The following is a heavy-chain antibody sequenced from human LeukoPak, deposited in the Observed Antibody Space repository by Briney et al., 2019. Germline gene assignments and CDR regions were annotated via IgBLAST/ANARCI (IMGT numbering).Heavy chain of an antibody. J-gene: IGHJ6*02. D-gene: IGHD3-10*01. CDR2: ISGSGGST. CDR1: GFTFSSYA. CDR3: AKVVRYYIPYYYYGMDV. V-gene: IGHV3-23*01. Sequence: GSLRLSCAASGFTFSSYAMSWVRQAPGKGLEWVSAISGSGGSTYYADSVKGRFTISRDNSKNTLYLQMNSLRAEDTAVYYCAKVVRYYIPYYYYGMDVWGQGTTVTVSS.